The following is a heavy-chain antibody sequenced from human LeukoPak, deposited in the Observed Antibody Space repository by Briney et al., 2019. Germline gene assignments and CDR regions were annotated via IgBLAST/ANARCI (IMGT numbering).Heavy chain of an antibody. J-gene: IGHJ4*02. CDR1: GYTFTSYG. V-gene: IGHV1-18*01. D-gene: IGHD5-18*01. Sequence: ASVKVSCKASGYTFTSYGISWVRQAPGQGLERMGWISAYNGNTNYAQKLQGRVTMTTDTSTSTVYMELRSLRSDDTAVYYCARDEGYSYGYEPVDYWGQGTLVTVSS. CDR2: ISAYNGNT. CDR3: ARDEGYSYGYEPVDY.